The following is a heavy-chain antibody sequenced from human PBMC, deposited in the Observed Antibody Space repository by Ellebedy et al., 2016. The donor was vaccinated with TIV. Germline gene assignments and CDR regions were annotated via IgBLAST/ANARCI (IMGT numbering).Heavy chain of an antibody. CDR3: ARGGSSGSSDY. J-gene: IGHJ4*02. Sequence: GGSLRLSXVASGSTFRSHGIYWVRQAPGKGLEWVAVISSDGSNKYDADSVKGRFTISRDNSKNTLYLQMNSLRTDDMAVYYCARGGSSGSSDYWGQGTLVTVSS. CDR1: GSTFRSHG. CDR2: ISSDGSNK. D-gene: IGHD3-10*01. V-gene: IGHV3-30*03.